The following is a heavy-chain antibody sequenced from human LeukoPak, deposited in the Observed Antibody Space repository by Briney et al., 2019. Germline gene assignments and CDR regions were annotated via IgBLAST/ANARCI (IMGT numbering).Heavy chain of an antibody. CDR2: INSDGGST. CDR1: GFTFSSYW. CDR3: ARESSVGAHKAFDY. Sequence: PGGSLRLSCAASGFTFSSYWMHWVRQAPGKGLVWVSRINSDGGSTSYADSVKGRFTISRDNAKNTLYLQMNSLRAEDTAVYYCARESSVGAHKAFDYWGQGTLVTVSS. J-gene: IGHJ4*02. V-gene: IGHV3-74*01. D-gene: IGHD1-26*01.